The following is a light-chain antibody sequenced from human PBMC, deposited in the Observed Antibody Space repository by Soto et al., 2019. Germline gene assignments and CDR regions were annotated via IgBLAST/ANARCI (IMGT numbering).Light chain of an antibody. CDR1: QSVSSSY. J-gene: IGKJ1*01. CDR3: QQYGTSPET. V-gene: IGKV3-20*01. CDR2: GAS. Sequence: EIVLTQSPGTLSLSPGERATLSCRASQSVSSSYLAWYQQKPGQAPGRLIYGASSRATGIPDRFSGSGSGTDFTLTISRLEPEDFAVYYCQQYGTSPETFGQGTKVEIK.